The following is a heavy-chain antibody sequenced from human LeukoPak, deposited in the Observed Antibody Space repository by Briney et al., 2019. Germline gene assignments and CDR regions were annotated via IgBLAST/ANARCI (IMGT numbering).Heavy chain of an antibody. Sequence: GGSLRLSCAASGFTFSNNYMTWVRQAPGKGLEWVAVISYDGSNKYYADSVKGRFTISRDNSKNTPYLQMNSLRAEDTAVYYCAKDTLRYFDYWGQGTLVTVSS. CDR3: AKDTLRYFDY. J-gene: IGHJ4*02. CDR2: ISYDGSNK. CDR1: GFTFSNNY. V-gene: IGHV3-30*18.